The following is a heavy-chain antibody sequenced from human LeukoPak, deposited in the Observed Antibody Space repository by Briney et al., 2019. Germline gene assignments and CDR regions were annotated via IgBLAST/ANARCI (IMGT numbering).Heavy chain of an antibody. Sequence: SETLSLTCTVSGGSVSSGSYYWSWIRQPPGKGLEWMGYIYYSGNTNYNPSLKSRVTISVDTSKNQFSLKLSSVTAADTAVYYCAREGLATMIRGVIPYWGQGTLVTVSS. J-gene: IGHJ4*02. CDR3: AREGLATMIRGVIPY. CDR1: GGSVSSGSYY. CDR2: IYYSGNT. D-gene: IGHD3-10*01. V-gene: IGHV4-61*01.